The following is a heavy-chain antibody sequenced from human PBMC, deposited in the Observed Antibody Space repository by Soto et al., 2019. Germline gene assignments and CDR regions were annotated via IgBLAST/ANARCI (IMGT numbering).Heavy chain of an antibody. D-gene: IGHD1-26*01. CDR3: ARDPIEWDSDGMDV. CDR1: GFTFSSYG. CDR2: IWYDGSNK. V-gene: IGHV3-33*01. J-gene: IGHJ6*02. Sequence: QPGGSLRLSCAASGFTFSSYGMHWVRQAPGKGLEWVAVIWYDGSNKYYADTVKGRFTISRDNSKNTLYLQMNSLKAEDTAVYYCARDPIEWDSDGMDVWGQGTTVTVSS.